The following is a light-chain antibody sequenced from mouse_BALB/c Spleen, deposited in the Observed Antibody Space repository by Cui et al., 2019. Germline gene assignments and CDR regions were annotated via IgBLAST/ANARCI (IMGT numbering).Light chain of an antibody. Sequence: DIKMTQSPASLSASVGELVTNSCGASWNMYGALKWYQRKHGKSPQLLVDGATNLADGMSWRFSGSGSGRHYSLKISSLHPDDVATYYCQNVLTTPFTFGSGTKLEIK. CDR2: GAT. CDR3: QNVLTTPFT. J-gene: IGKJ4*01. CDR1: WNMYGA. V-gene: IGKV12-89*01.